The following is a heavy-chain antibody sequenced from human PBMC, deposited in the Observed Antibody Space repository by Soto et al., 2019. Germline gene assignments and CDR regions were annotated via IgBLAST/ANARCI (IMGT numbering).Heavy chain of an antibody. J-gene: IGHJ6*02. CDR2: IWYAGSNK. D-gene: IGHD3-9*01. CDR3: ARGGEYDILTGYYYYYGMDV. CDR1: GFTFSSYG. V-gene: IGHV3-33*01. Sequence: QVQLVESGGGVVQPGRSLRLSCAASGFTFSSYGMHWVRQAPGKGLEWVAVIWYAGSNKYYADSVKGRFTISRDNSKNTLYLQMNSLRAEDTAVYYCARGGEYDILTGYYYYYGMDVWGQGTTVTVSS.